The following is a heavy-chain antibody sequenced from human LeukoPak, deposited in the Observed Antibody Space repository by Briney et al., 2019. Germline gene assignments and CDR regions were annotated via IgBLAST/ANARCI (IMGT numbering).Heavy chain of an antibody. CDR1: CGSISRSSFY. CDR2: IYYSGST. CDR3: ARHSRGEGTPSDY. D-gene: IGHD3-10*01. Sequence: KPSETPSLTCTVSCGSISRSSFYWGWIRQPPRKGLEWIGSIYYSGSTYYNPSLKSRVTISVDTSKNQFSLKLSSVTAADTAVYYCARHSRGEGTPSDYWGQGTLVTVSS. J-gene: IGHJ4*02. V-gene: IGHV4-39*01.